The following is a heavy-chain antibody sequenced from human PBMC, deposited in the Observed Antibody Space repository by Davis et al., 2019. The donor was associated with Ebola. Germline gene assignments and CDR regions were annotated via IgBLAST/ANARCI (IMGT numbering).Heavy chain of an antibody. J-gene: IGHJ4*02. CDR2: ISSDSDYI. CDR1: GFTFSTYS. D-gene: IGHD6-19*01. CDR3: ATHSSGWYVFDY. Sequence: GGSLRLSCAASGFTFSTYSMSWVRQAPGKGLEWVSSISSDSDYIYYADSAKGRFTISRDNAKNSLYLQMNSLRAEDTAVYYCATHSSGWYVFDYWGQGTLVTVSS. V-gene: IGHV3-21*04.